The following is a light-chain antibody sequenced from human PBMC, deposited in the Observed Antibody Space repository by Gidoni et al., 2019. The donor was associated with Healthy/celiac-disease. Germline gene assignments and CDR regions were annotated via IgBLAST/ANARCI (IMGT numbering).Light chain of an antibody. CDR1: QVISNY. J-gene: IGKJ2*01. Sequence: DIQLTQSPSPLAASVGDRLTITGRASQVISNYLAWSQQKLGKAPKSLIYAASSWQSGVPSKFSGSGSGTYIPLTISSLQPEDFATYYYQQYNSYPRTFGQGTKLEIK. CDR2: AAS. V-gene: IGKV1-16*02. CDR3: QQYNSYPRT.